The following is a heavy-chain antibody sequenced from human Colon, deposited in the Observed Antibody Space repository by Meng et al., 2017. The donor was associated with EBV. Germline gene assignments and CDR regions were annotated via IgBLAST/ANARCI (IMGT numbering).Heavy chain of an antibody. J-gene: IGHJ4*02. Sequence: QVQLQQWGAGRLKPSGTLSLTCAVYGRSFSGYYWSWIRQPPGKGLEWIGEIKHSGSTNYNPSLKSRVAISIDTSKNQFSLKLSSVTAADTAVYFCARGELLWDDWGQGTLVTVSS. V-gene: IGHV4-34*01. CDR2: IKHSGST. CDR3: ARGELLWDD. D-gene: IGHD2-2*01. CDR1: GRSFSGYY.